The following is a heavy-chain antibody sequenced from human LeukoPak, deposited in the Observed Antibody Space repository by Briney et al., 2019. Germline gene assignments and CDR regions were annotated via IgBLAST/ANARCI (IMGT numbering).Heavy chain of an antibody. CDR3: AKDHGVAVTGMYY. D-gene: IGHD6-19*01. CDR2: ISGTGGNT. V-gene: IGHV3-23*01. J-gene: IGHJ4*02. CDR1: GFTFTSFT. Sequence: GGSLRLSCAASGFTFTSFTMSWVRRTPGKGLEWLSSISGTGGNTYYADSVKSRFTISRDNSRNTLYLQMNSLRAEDTAVYYCAKDHGVAVTGMYYWGQGTLVTVSS.